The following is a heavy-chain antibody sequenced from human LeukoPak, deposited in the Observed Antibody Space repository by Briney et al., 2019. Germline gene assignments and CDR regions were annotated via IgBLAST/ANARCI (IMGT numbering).Heavy chain of an antibody. CDR2: ISYDGSNI. J-gene: IGHJ5*02. Sequence: GGSLRLSCAASGFTFSNYAMHWVRQAPGKGLEWVAVISYDGSNIFYADSVKGRFTISRDNSKNTLYLQMNSLRAEDTAVYYCAREVVPAASNWFDPWGQGTLVTVSS. D-gene: IGHD2-2*01. V-gene: IGHV3-30-3*01. CDR1: GFTFSNYA. CDR3: AREVVPAASNWFDP.